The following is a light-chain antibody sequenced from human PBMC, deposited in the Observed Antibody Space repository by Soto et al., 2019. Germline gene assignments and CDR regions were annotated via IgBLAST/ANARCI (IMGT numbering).Light chain of an antibody. CDR2: AVS. CDR1: SSDFAVYNY. Sequence: QSVLAQHASVSGSPGQSITISCTGASSDFAVYNYVSWYQVHPGKAPKLMIYAVSTRTSGVSNRFSGSKSGNTASLTISGLQAEDEADYYCSSHNPIGTLQIFGPGTKVTVL. J-gene: IGLJ1*01. V-gene: IGLV2-14*01. CDR3: SSHNPIGTLQI.